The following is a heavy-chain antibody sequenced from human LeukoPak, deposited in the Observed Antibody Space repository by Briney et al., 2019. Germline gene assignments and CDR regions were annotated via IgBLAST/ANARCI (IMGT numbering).Heavy chain of an antibody. V-gene: IGHV4-34*01. Sequence: SETLSLTCTVSGGSFSGYLWSWIRQPPGKGLEWIGEINYNGENTNYNPSLKSRVTMSVDTSTNQFSLKLSSVTAADTAVYYCARGQLYSSRRGPMAYWGQGTLVTVSS. CDR3: ARGQLYSSRRGPMAY. CDR2: INYNGENT. D-gene: IGHD6-13*01. CDR1: GGSFSGYL. J-gene: IGHJ4*02.